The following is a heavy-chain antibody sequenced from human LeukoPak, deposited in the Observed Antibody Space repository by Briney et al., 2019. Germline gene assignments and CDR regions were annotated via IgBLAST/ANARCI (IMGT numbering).Heavy chain of an antibody. CDR1: GGSISSGGYS. V-gene: IGHV4-30-2*01. Sequence: PSETLSLTCAVSGGSISSGGYSWSWIRQPPGKGLEWIGYIYHSGSTYYNPSLKSRVTISVDRSKNQFSLKLSSVTAADTAVYYCARVRGYDILARDYWGQGTLVTVSS. J-gene: IGHJ4*02. D-gene: IGHD3-9*01. CDR2: IYHSGST. CDR3: ARVRGYDILARDY.